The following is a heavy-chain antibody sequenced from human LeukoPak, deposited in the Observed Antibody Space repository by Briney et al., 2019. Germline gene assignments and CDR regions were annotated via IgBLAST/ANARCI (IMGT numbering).Heavy chain of an antibody. CDR3: ARDREGDYIWGSYRPDWFDP. CDR1: GFTFSSYT. D-gene: IGHD3-16*02. V-gene: IGHV3-21*01. Sequence: PGGSLTLSCAASGFTFSSYTMNWLRQAPGKGLEWVSSISSSSYIYYADSVMGRFTISRDNAKNPLYLQMNSLRAEDTAVYYCARDREGDYIWGSYRPDWFDPWGQGTLVTVSS. CDR2: ISSSSYI. J-gene: IGHJ5*02.